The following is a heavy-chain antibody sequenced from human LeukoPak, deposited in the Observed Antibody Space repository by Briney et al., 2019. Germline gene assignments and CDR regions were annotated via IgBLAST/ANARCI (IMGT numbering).Heavy chain of an antibody. CDR3: ARSWAGGSYGWFDP. CDR1: GGSISSNTYS. V-gene: IGHV4-39*02. J-gene: IGHJ5*02. Sequence: PSETLSLTCTVSGGSISSNTYSWGWIRQPPGKGLEWIGSIYYGGSAYYNPSLKSRVTISVDTSKNHFSLKLSSVTAADTAVYYCARSWAGGSYGWFDPWGQGTLVTVSS. CDR2: IYYGGSA. D-gene: IGHD1-26*01.